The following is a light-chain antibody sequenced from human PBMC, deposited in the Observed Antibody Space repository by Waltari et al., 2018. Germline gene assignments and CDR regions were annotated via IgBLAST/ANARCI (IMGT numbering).Light chain of an antibody. CDR1: QSVSSY. CDR2: DAS. Sequence: EIVLTQSPATLSLSPGERATLSCRASQSVSSYLAWYQQKPGQAPRLLIYDASNRATGIPARFSASGSGTDFTLTLSSLEPEDFAVYYRQQRSSWPYTFGQGTKLEIK. J-gene: IGKJ2*01. CDR3: QQRSSWPYT. V-gene: IGKV3-11*01.